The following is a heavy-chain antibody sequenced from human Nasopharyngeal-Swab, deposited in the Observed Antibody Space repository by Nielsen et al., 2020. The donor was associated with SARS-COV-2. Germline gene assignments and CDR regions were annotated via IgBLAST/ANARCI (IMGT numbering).Heavy chain of an antibody. D-gene: IGHD1-26*01. Sequence: GGSLRLSCVGSGFTFSAYTINWVRQAPGKGLEWVSSISSSGTSTHYAESVKGRFAISRDNSKNTLYLQMNSLRAEDTAVYYCAKGTGATYRAIDYWGQGTLVTASS. J-gene: IGHJ4*02. CDR2: ISSSGTST. V-gene: IGHV3-21*04. CDR1: GFTFSAYT. CDR3: AKGTGATYRAIDY.